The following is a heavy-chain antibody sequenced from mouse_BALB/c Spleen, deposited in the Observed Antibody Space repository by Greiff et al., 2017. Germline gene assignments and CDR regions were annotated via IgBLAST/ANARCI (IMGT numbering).Heavy chain of an antibody. CDR1: GYTFTDYN. CDR3: ARDPYYGSSPYAMDY. V-gene: IGHV1S29*02. Sequence: EVQLQKSGPELVKPGASVKISCKASGYTFTDYNMHWVKQSHGKSLEWIGYIYPYNGGTGYNQKFKSKATLTVDNSSSTAYMELRSLTSEDSAVYYCARDPYYGSSPYAMDYWGQGTSVTVSS. J-gene: IGHJ4*01. CDR2: IYPYNGGT. D-gene: IGHD1-1*01.